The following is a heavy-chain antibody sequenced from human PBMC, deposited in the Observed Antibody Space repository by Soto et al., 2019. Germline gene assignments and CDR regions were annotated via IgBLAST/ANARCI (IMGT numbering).Heavy chain of an antibody. J-gene: IGHJ4*02. V-gene: IGHV5-10-1*01. CDR3: ASLYGDYVYY. CDR1: GYSFTSYW. Sequence: PGESLKISCKGSGYSFTSYWISRVRQMPGKGLEWMGRIDPSDSYTNYSPSFQGHVTISADKSISTAYLQWSSLKASDTAMYYCASLYGDYVYYWGQGTLVTVSS. CDR2: IDPSDSYT. D-gene: IGHD4-17*01.